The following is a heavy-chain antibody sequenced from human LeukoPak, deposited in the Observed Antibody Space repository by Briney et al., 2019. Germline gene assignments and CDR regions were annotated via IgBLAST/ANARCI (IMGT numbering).Heavy chain of an antibody. CDR3: AREDSSGWYSNFDY. J-gene: IGHJ4*02. CDR1: GYTFTSYG. Sequence: ASVKVSCKASGYTFTSYGISWVRQAPGQRLEWMGWINAGNGNTKYSQEFQGRVTITRDTSASTAYMELSSLRSEDMAVYYCAREDSSGWYSNFDYWGQGTLVTVSS. D-gene: IGHD6-19*01. CDR2: INAGNGNT. V-gene: IGHV1-3*03.